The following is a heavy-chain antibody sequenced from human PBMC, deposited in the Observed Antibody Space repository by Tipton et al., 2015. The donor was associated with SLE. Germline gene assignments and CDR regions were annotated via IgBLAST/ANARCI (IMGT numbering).Heavy chain of an antibody. CDR3: ARLYYYVSSNCPPDAFDI. Sequence: TLSLTCTVSGGSISSGSYYWSWIRQPAGKGLEWIGHIYYSGSTKYNPPPRSRVTISVDTSKNQFSLKLSSVTAADTAIYYCARLYYYVSSNCPPDAFDIWGQGTMVTVAS. D-gene: IGHD3-22*01. V-gene: IGHV4-61*10. CDR2: IYYSGST. CDR1: GGSISSGSYY. J-gene: IGHJ3*02.